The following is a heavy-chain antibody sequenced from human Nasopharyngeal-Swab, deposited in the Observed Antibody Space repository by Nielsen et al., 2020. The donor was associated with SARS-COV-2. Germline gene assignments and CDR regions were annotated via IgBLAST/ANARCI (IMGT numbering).Heavy chain of an antibody. Sequence: SETLSLTCAVYGGPFSGYYWSWLRQPPGKGLGWIGEIDHGGSTNYRSSLKSRVTFSVDTSKNQFSLKLSSVTAADTAVYYCARGRRNDPYYYYYYMDVWGKGTTVIVSS. CDR2: IDHGGST. V-gene: IGHV4-34*01. J-gene: IGHJ6*03. CDR3: ARGRRNDPYYYYYYMDV. D-gene: IGHD1-1*01. CDR1: GGPFSGYY.